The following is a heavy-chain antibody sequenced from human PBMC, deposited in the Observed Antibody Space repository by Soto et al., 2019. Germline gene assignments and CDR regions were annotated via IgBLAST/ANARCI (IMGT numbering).Heavy chain of an antibody. Sequence: GGSLRLSCVASGFTFSSYGMHWVRQAPGKGLEWVAVISYDGSNKYYADSVKGRFTISRDNSKNTLYLQMNSLRAEDTAVYYCAKDPSSYSSSWYFDYWGQGTLVTVSS. D-gene: IGHD6-13*01. V-gene: IGHV3-30*18. CDR1: GFTFSSYG. J-gene: IGHJ4*02. CDR3: AKDPSSYSSSWYFDY. CDR2: ISYDGSNK.